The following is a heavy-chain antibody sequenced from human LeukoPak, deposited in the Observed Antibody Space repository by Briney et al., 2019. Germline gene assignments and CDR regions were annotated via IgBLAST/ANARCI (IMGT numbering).Heavy chain of an antibody. CDR2: VYYSGSA. CDR3: ARGRRGYSYGYRGEYYYYMDV. D-gene: IGHD5-18*01. CDR1: GGSFRRSSNY. J-gene: IGHJ6*03. V-gene: IGHV4-39*07. Sequence: SETLSLTCTVSGGSFRRSSNYWGWIRQPPGKGLEWIGTVYYSGSATYNPSLKSRVTISVDTSKNQFSLKLSSVTAADTAVYYCARGRRGYSYGYRGEYYYYMDVWGKGTTVTVSS.